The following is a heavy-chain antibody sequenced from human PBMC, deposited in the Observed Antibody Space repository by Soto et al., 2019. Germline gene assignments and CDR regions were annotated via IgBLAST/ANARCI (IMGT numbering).Heavy chain of an antibody. D-gene: IGHD4-17*01. J-gene: IGHJ3*02. V-gene: IGHV3-33*01. Sequence: QVQLVESGGGVVQPGRSLRLSCAASGFTFSSYGMHWVRQAPGKGLEWVAVMWYDGSNKYYADSVKGRFTISRDNSKNTLDLQMNSLRAEDTAVYYCARTKMTTVTDDAFDIWGQGTMVTVSS. CDR1: GFTFSSYG. CDR2: MWYDGSNK. CDR3: ARTKMTTVTDDAFDI.